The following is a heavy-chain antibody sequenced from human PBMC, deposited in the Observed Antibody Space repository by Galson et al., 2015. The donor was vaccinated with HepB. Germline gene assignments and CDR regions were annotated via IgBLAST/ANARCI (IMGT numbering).Heavy chain of an antibody. CDR1: GFTFSDYY. J-gene: IGHJ4*02. D-gene: IGHD2-21*02. CDR2: ISSRGSTI. CDR3: ARDALAYCGGDCYLDY. Sequence: SLRLSCAASGFTFSDYYMSWIRQAPGKGLEWVSYISSRGSTIYYADSVKGRFTISRDNAKNSLYLQMNSLRAEDTAVYYCARDALAYCGGDCYLDYWGQGTLVTVSS. V-gene: IGHV3-11*01.